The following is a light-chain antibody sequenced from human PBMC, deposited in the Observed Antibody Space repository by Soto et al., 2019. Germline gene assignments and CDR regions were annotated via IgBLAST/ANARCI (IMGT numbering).Light chain of an antibody. J-gene: IGLJ3*02. Sequence: QSVLTQPPSASGTPGQRVSISYSGSSSNIGSSYVYWYQQLPETAPKLLIYRNNQRPSGVPDRFSGSKSGTSASLAISGLRSEDEADYYCAAWDDILTWVFGGGTKLTVL. CDR2: RNN. CDR1: SSNIGSSY. V-gene: IGLV1-47*01. CDR3: AAWDDILTWV.